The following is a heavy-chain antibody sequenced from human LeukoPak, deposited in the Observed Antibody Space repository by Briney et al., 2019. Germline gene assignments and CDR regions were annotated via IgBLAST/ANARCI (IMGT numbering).Heavy chain of an antibody. D-gene: IGHD5-12*01. CDR3: ARDQRSGYSGYDYYYYYYMDV. CDR2: INHSGST. J-gene: IGHJ6*03. V-gene: IGHV4-34*01. CDR1: GGSFSGYY. Sequence: PSETLSLTCAVYGGSFSGYYWSWIRQPPGKGLEWFGEINHSGSTNYNPSLKSRVTISVDTSKNQFSLKLTSVTAADTAVYYCARDQRSGYSGYDYYYYYYMDVWGKGTTVTASS.